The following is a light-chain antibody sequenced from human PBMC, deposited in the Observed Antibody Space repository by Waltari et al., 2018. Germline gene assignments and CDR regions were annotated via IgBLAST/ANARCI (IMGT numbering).Light chain of an antibody. CDR3: QQRRDWPIT. Sequence: EIVLTQSPATMSLSPGVRATLTCWASQSIGSYLAWYQQKPGQAPRLLIYDASNRATGIPCRFSGSGSGTDFILTINSLESEDSAVYYCQQRRDWPITFGQGTRLEIK. J-gene: IGKJ5*01. V-gene: IGKV3-11*01. CDR1: QSIGSY. CDR2: DAS.